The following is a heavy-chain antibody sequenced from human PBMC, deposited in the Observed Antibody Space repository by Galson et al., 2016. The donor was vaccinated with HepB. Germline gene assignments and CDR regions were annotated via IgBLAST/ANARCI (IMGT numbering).Heavy chain of an antibody. J-gene: IGHJ4*02. Sequence: ETLSLTCSVSGGSISRSSYYWGWIRQPPGKGLEWIGNIFYSGNTYYNPSLKSRVTISADTSKSQFSLSLSSVTAADTAVYYCSRSRRAGRGVIGEIDSWGQGTLVTVSS. CDR3: SRSRRAGRGVIGEIDS. CDR2: IFYSGNT. CDR1: GGSISRSSYY. V-gene: IGHV4-39*01. D-gene: IGHD2-8*01.